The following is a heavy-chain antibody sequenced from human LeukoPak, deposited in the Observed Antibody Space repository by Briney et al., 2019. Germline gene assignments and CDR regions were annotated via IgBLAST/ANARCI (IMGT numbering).Heavy chain of an antibody. J-gene: IGHJ4*02. Sequence: EASVKVSCKASGGTFSSYAISWVRQAPGQGLEWMGGIIPIFGTANYAQKFQGRVTITADESTSTAYMELSSLRSEDTAVYYCVSGTGCSSTSCYGSASFDYWGQGTLVTVSS. CDR1: GGTFSSYA. CDR2: IIPIFGTA. CDR3: VSGTGCSSTSCYGSASFDY. D-gene: IGHD2-2*01. V-gene: IGHV1-69*01.